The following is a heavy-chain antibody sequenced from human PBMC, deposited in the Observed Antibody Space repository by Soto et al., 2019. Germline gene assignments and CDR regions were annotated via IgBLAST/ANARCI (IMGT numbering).Heavy chain of an antibody. D-gene: IGHD5-12*01. J-gene: IGHJ4*02. CDR2: IYYSGST. CDR3: ARDVVATIRGDHYFDY. V-gene: IGHV4-30-4*01. CDR1: GGSISSGDYY. Sequence: SETLSLTCTVSGGSISSGDYYWNWIRHPPGKGLEWIGYIYYSGSTDYNPSLQSRVTISVDTSKNLVSLKLSSVTAADTAVYYCARDVVATIRGDHYFDYWGQGALVTVSS.